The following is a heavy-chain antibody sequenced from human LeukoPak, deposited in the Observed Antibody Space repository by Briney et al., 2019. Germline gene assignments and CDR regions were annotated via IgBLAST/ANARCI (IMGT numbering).Heavy chain of an antibody. CDR3: AKHTSGGAFDI. CDR1: GFTFSTSA. D-gene: IGHD6-19*01. Sequence: GGSLRLSCTASGFTFSTSAMSWVRQAPGKGLEWVSAISHGGDSTDYADSAKGRFTISRDNSKNTLSLQMNSLRAEDTSVYFCAKHTSGGAFDIWGQGTMVTVSS. CDR2: ISHGGDST. J-gene: IGHJ3*02. V-gene: IGHV3-23*01.